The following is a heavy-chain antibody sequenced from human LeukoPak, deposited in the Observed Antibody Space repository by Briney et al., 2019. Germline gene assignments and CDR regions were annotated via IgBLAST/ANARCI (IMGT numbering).Heavy chain of an antibody. D-gene: IGHD6-13*01. CDR2: IRYDGSNK. CDR3: ATPAAGPKKQAV. J-gene: IGHJ4*02. V-gene: IGHV3-30*02. CDR1: GFTFSSYA. Sequence: GGSLRLSCAASGFTFSSYAMHWVRQAPGKGLEWVAFIRYDGSNKYYADSVKGRFTISRDNSKNTLYLQMNSLRAEDTAVYYCATPAAGPKKQAVWGQGTLVTVSS.